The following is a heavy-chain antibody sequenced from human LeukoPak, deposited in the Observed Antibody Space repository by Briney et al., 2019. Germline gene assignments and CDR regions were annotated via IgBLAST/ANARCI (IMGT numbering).Heavy chain of an antibody. V-gene: IGHV3-15*01. CDR1: GFTFSNAW. Sequence: KSGGSLRLSCAASGFTFSNAWMSWVRQAPGKGLEWVGRIKSKTDGGTTDYAAPVKGRFTISRDDSKNTLYLQMNSLKTEDAAVYYCTTDNGPHMIVVVINFDYWGQGTLVTVSS. J-gene: IGHJ4*01. D-gene: IGHD3-22*01. CDR3: TTDNGPHMIVVVINFDY. CDR2: IKSKTDGGTT.